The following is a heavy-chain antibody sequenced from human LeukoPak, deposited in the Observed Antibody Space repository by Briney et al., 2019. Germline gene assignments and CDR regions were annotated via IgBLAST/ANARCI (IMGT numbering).Heavy chain of an antibody. CDR2: IYHSGSI. Sequence: SGTLSLTCAVSGGSISSSNWWSWVRQPPGKGLEWIGYIYHSGSIYYNPSLKSRVTISVDRSKNQFSLKLSSVTAADTAVYYCARGIQLERHDAFDIWGQGTMVTVSS. V-gene: IGHV4-4*02. J-gene: IGHJ3*02. CDR1: GGSISSSNW. CDR3: ARGIQLERHDAFDI. D-gene: IGHD1-1*01.